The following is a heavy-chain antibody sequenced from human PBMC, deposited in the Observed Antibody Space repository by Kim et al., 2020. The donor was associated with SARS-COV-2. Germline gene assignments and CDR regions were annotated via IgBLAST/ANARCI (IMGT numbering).Heavy chain of an antibody. J-gene: IGHJ1*01. D-gene: IGHD2-15*01. CDR2: ISGSGGST. CDR3: AKDVVVVAATRGHFQH. Sequence: GGSLRLSCAASGFTFSSYAMSWVRQAPGQGLEWVSAISGSGGSTYYADSVKGRFTISRDNSKNTLYLQMNSLRAEDTAVYYCAKDVVVVAATRGHFQHWGQGTLVTVSS. V-gene: IGHV3-23*01. CDR1: GFTFSSYA.